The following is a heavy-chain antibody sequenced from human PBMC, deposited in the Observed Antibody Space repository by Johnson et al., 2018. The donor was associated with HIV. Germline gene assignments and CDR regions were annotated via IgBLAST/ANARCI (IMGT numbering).Heavy chain of an antibody. Sequence: RQAPGKRLEWVSLISWDGGSTYYADSVKGRFTISRDNSKNSLYLQMNGLRAEDTALYYCAKTDPSVTQEPFDIWGQGTMVIVSS. CDR3: AKTDPSVTQEPFDI. V-gene: IGHV3-43D*03. J-gene: IGHJ3*02. CDR2: ISWDGGST. D-gene: IGHD1-26*01.